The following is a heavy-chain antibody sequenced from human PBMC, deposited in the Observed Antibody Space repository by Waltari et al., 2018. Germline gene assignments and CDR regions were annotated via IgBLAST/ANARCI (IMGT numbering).Heavy chain of an antibody. Sequence: QVQLVQSGAEVKKPGASVKVSCKVSGYTLTELSMHWVRQAPGKGLEWMGGFEPEDGETIYAQKFQGRVTMTRNTSISTAYMELSSLRSEDTAVYYCARLPSPVDYWGQGTLVTVSS. J-gene: IGHJ4*02. D-gene: IGHD2-15*01. CDR2: FEPEDGET. V-gene: IGHV1-24*01. CDR1: GYTLTELS. CDR3: ARLPSPVDY.